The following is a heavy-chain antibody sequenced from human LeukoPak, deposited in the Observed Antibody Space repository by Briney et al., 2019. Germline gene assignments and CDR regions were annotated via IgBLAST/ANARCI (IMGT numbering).Heavy chain of an antibody. CDR2: IIPIFGTA. V-gene: IGHV1-69*06. D-gene: IGHD1-1*01. CDR3: ARDRRGTTGTTNWFDP. Sequence: SVKVSCKASGGTFSSYAIGWVRQAPGQGLEWMEGIIPIFGTANYAQKFQGRVTITADKSTSTAYMELSRLRSDDTAVYYCARDRRGTTGTTNWFDPWGQGTLVTVSS. CDR1: GGTFSSYA. J-gene: IGHJ5*02.